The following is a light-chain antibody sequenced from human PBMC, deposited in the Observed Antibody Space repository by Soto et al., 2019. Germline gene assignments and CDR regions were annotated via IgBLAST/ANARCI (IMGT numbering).Light chain of an antibody. CDR1: QSVSSN. J-gene: IGKJ3*01. CDR2: GAS. CDR3: QQYNNWPPDT. Sequence: EIVMTQSPATLSVSPGERATLSCRASQSVSSNLAWYQQKPGQAPRLLIYGASTRATGIPARFSGSGSGTEFTLTISSLPSEDFAVYCCQQYNNWPPDTFGPGTKVDIK. V-gene: IGKV3-15*01.